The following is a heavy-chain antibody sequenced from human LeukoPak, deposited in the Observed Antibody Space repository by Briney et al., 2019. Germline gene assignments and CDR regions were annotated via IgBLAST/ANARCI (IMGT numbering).Heavy chain of an antibody. D-gene: IGHD6-19*01. CDR1: GFTFSSYA. CDR2: ISGSGGST. CDR3: TFHGEWLASRPYYYYYMDV. V-gene: IGHV3-23*01. J-gene: IGHJ6*03. Sequence: PGGSLRLSCAASGFTFSSYAMIWVRQAPGKGLEWVSAISGSGGSTYYADSVKGRFTISRDNSKNTLYLQMNSLRAEDTAVYYCTFHGEWLASRPYYYYYMDVWGKGTTVTVSS.